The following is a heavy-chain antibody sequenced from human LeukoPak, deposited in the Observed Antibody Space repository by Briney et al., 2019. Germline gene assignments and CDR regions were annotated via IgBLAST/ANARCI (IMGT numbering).Heavy chain of an antibody. D-gene: IGHD3-22*01. V-gene: IGHV4-38-2*01. CDR1: GYSISSRYY. J-gene: IGHJ3*02. CDR3: AGTYYYDSSPRGAFDI. Sequence: SETLSLTCAVSGYSISSRYYWGWIRQPPGKGLEWIGSIYHSGSTYYNPSLKSRVTISVDTSKNQFSLKLSSVTAADTAVYYCAGTYYYDSSPRGAFDIWGQGTMVTVSS. CDR2: IYHSGST.